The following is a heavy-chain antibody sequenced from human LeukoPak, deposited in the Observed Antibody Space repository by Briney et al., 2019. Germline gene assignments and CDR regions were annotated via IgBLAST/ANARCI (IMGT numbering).Heavy chain of an antibody. CDR3: ARANHDDYINYFDY. Sequence: GASVKVSCKASGYTFTSYYMHWVRQAPGQGLEWMGIINPSGGSTSYAQKFQGRVTITADESTSTAYMELSSLRSEDTAVYYCARANHDDYINYFDYWGQGTLVTVSS. CDR1: GYTFTSYY. V-gene: IGHV1-46*01. CDR2: INPSGGST. D-gene: IGHD4-11*01. J-gene: IGHJ4*02.